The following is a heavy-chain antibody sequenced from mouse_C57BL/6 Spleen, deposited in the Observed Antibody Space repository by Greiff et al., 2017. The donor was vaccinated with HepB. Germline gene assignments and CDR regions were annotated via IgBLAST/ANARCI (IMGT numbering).Heavy chain of an antibody. CDR2: IYPRSGNT. CDR3: ARPAQAAWFAY. Sequence: VKLQQSGAELARPGASVKLSCKASGYTFTSYGISWVKQRTGQGLEWIGEIYPRSGNTYYNEKFKGKATLTADKSSSTAYMDLRSLTSEDSAVYFCARPAQAAWFAYWGQGTLVTVSA. V-gene: IGHV1-81*01. CDR1: GYTFTSYG. J-gene: IGHJ3*01. D-gene: IGHD3-2*02.